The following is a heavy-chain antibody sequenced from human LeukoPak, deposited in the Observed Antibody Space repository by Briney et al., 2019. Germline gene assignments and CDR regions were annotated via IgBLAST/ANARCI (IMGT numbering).Heavy chain of an antibody. J-gene: IGHJ6*02. CDR3: ARESSGWYYYGMDV. CDR1: GGSISSGGYY. Sequence: SQTLSLTCTVSGGSISSGGYYWSWIRQPAGKGLEWIGRIYTSGSANYNPSLKSRVTISVDTSKNQFSLKLSSVTAADTAVYYCARESSGWYYYGMDVWGQGTTVTVSS. V-gene: IGHV4-61*02. CDR2: IYTSGSA. D-gene: IGHD6-19*01.